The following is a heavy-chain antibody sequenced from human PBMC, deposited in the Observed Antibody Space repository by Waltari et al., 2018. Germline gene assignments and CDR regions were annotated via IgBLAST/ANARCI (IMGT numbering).Heavy chain of an antibody. CDR2: IYYSGST. D-gene: IGHD1-26*01. CDR1: GGSISSSSYY. Sequence: QLQLQESGPGLVKPSETLSLTCTVSGGSISSSSYYWGWIRQPPGKGLEWIGSIYYSGSTYDNPSLKSRVTISVDTSKNQFSLKLSSVTAADTAVYYCARAGSYYTPAHFDYWGQGTLVTVSS. J-gene: IGHJ4*02. V-gene: IGHV4-39*07. CDR3: ARAGSYYTPAHFDY.